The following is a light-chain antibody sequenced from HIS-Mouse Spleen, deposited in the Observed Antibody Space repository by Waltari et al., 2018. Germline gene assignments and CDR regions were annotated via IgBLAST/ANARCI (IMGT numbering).Light chain of an antibody. V-gene: IGKV3-20*01. CDR2: GAS. CDR1: QSVSSSY. J-gene: IGKJ2*01. CDR3: QQYGSSPPYT. Sequence: EIVLTQSPGTLSLSPGERATLACRASQSVSSSYLACYQQKPGQATRLLIYGASSRATGIPDRFSGSGSGTDFTLTISRLEPEDFAVYYCQQYGSSPPYTFGQGTKLEIK.